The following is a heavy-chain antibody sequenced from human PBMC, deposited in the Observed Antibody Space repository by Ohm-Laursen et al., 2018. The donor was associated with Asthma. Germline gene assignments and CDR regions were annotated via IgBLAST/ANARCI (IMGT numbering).Heavy chain of an antibody. CDR1: GYTLTELS. V-gene: IGHV1-69*01. D-gene: IGHD2-15*01. CDR2: IIPIFGTA. Sequence: GSSVKVSCKVSGYTLTELSMHWVRQAPGKGLEWMGGIIPIFGTANYAQKFQGRVTITADESTSTAYMELSSLRSEDTAVYYCARARGCSGGSCYSHYYYGMDVWGQGTTVTVSS. CDR3: ARARGCSGGSCYSHYYYGMDV. J-gene: IGHJ6*02.